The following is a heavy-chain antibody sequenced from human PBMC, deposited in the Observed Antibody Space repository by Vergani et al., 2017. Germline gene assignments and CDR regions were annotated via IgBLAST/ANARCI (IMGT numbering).Heavy chain of an antibody. CDR3: ATVRSFDY. J-gene: IGHJ4*02. CDR2: IWYDGRNK. D-gene: IGHD1-1*01. CDR1: GFTFSSYG. V-gene: IGHV3-33*01. Sequence: QVQLVESGGGVVQPGRSLRLSCAASGFTFSSYGMHWVRQAPGKGLEWVAVIWYDGRNKYYADSVKGRFTIARDNSKNTLYLQMNSLRAEDTAVYYCATVRSFDYWGQGTLVTVSS.